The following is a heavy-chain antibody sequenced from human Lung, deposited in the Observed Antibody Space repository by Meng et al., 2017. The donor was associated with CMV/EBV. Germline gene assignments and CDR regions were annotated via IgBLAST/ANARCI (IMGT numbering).Heavy chain of an antibody. D-gene: IGHD3-22*01. CDR3: ARTLYSYDSSSRDNWSWYLDL. Sequence: SXTXSLXCSVSGGSVSTGYYYWSWIRQPPGKGLEWIGYIHHRGSTTYNPSPKSRGTISIDTSKNQFALNLSSVTAADTAMYYCARTLYSYDSSSRDNWSWYLDLXGRGXLVTVSS. V-gene: IGHV4-61*01. CDR1: GGSVSTGYYY. CDR2: IHHRGST. J-gene: IGHJ2*01.